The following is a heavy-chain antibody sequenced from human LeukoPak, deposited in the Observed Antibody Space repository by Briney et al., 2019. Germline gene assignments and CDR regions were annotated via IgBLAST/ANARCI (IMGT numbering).Heavy chain of an antibody. Sequence: PGKSLRLSCAASGFTFSSYGTHWVRQAPGKGLEWVAVISYDGSNKYYADSVKGRFTISRDNSKNTLYLQMNSLRAEDTAVYYCAKDKSRYYDSSGPIDYWGQGTLVTVSS. CDR1: GFTFSSYG. CDR2: ISYDGSNK. V-gene: IGHV3-30*18. J-gene: IGHJ4*02. CDR3: AKDKSRYYDSSGPIDY. D-gene: IGHD3-22*01.